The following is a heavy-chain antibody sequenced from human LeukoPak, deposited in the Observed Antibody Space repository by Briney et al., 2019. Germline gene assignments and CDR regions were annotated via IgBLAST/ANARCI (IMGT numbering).Heavy chain of an antibody. CDR2: IYYSGST. J-gene: IGHJ4*02. Sequence: TETLSLTCTVSGGSISSYYWSWIRQPPGKGLEWIGYIYYSGSTNYSPSLKSRVTISVDTSKNQFSLKLSSVTAADTAVYYCARVRLGATAASFDYWGQGTLVTVSS. V-gene: IGHV4-59*01. D-gene: IGHD1-26*01. CDR3: ARVRLGATAASFDY. CDR1: GGSISSYY.